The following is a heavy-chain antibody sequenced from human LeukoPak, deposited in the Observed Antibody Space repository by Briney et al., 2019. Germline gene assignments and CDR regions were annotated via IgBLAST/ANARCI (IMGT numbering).Heavy chain of an antibody. Sequence: GGSLRLSCAASGFTFNSFGMHWVRQAPGKGLEWVAVISYDGSNKYFAAAAKGRFTITRENSKNTLYLQMMSLRAEDTAVYYCGKDYDSSGWAAFDIWGQERMVTVAS. V-gene: IGHV3-30*18. CDR2: ISYDGSNK. CDR1: GFTFNSFG. CDR3: GKDYDSSGWAAFDI. D-gene: IGHD3-22*01. J-gene: IGHJ3*02.